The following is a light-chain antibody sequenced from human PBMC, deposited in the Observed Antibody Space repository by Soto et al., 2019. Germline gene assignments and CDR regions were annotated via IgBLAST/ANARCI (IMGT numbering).Light chain of an antibody. J-gene: IGKJ3*01. V-gene: IGKV3-11*01. CDR3: QQRCGWPPIFT. CDR1: QNDNCY. CDR2: DAS. Sequence: ESMLTQSPATLSLSPGESATLSCRASQNDNCYLAWYQQRPGQAPRLLIYDASTRAAGVPARFSGSESGADFTLTISSLEPEDFAVYHCQQRCGWPPIFTFGPGTTLDIK.